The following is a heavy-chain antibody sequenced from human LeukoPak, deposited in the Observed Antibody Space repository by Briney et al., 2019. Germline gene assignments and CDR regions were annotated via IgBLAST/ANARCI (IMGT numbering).Heavy chain of an antibody. CDR3: VRDPLDD. CDR1: GFVFNNYW. CDR2: INRDGSVK. V-gene: IGHV3-74*01. Sequence: GGSLRLSCGASGFVFNNYWMHWVRQAPGKGLAWVARINRDGSVKTYAGSVKGRFTISRDNAKNTLYLQMNTLRAEDTAVYYCVRDPLDDWGQGTLVTVSS. J-gene: IGHJ4*02.